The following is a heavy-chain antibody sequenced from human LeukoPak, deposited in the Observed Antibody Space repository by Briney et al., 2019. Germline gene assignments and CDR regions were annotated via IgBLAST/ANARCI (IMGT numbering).Heavy chain of an antibody. CDR1: GGTFSSYA. V-gene: IGHV1-69*05. Sequence: SVKVPCKASGGTFSSYAISWVRQAPGQGLEWMGGIIPIFGTANYAQKFQGRVTITTDESTSTAYMELSSLRSEDTAVYYCATGTGKQYYYYYYMDVWGKGTTVTVSS. J-gene: IGHJ6*03. CDR3: ATGTGKQYYYYYYMDV. D-gene: IGHD3/OR15-3a*01. CDR2: IIPIFGTA.